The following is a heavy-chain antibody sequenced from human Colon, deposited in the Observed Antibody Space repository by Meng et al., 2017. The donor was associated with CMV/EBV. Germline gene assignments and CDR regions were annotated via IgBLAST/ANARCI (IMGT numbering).Heavy chain of an antibody. J-gene: IGHJ6*02. D-gene: IGHD3-10*01. CDR1: GDSVSSNSAA. CDR3: ARVLLWFGGGQYYGMDV. Sequence: LRLSCAISGDSVSSNSAAWNWIRQSPSRGLEWLGRTYYKSKWYNDYAVSVKSRITINPDTSKNQFSLQLNSVTPEDTAVYYCARVLLWFGGGQYYGMDVWGQGTTVTVSS. V-gene: IGHV6-1*01. CDR2: TYYKSKWYN.